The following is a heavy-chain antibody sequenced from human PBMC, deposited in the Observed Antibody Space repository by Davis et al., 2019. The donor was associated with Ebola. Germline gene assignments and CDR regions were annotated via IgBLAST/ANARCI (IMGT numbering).Heavy chain of an antibody. D-gene: IGHD6-13*01. CDR2: TYYRSKWYN. CDR3: ARGGYSSSWYSIIGYYGMDV. Sequence: HSQTLSLTCAISGNSVSSNSAAWNWIRQSPSRGLEWLGRTYYRSKWYNDYAVSVKSRITINPDTSKNQFSLQLNSVTPEDTAVYYCARGGYSSSWYSIIGYYGMDVWGQGTTVTVSS. V-gene: IGHV6-1*01. J-gene: IGHJ6*02. CDR1: GNSVSSNSAA.